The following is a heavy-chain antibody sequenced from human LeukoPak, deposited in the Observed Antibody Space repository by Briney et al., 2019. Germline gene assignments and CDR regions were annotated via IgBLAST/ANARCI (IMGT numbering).Heavy chain of an antibody. CDR2: IIPIFGTA. D-gene: IGHD3-22*01. J-gene: IGHJ4*02. Sequence: WASVKVSCKASGGTFSSYAISWVRQAPGQGLEWMGGIIPIFGTANYAQKFQGRVTITADESTSTAYMELSSLRSEDTAVYYCAREGHYYDSSGYPKYYFDYWGQGTLVTVSS. CDR1: GGTFSSYA. CDR3: AREGHYYDSSGYPKYYFDY. V-gene: IGHV1-69*13.